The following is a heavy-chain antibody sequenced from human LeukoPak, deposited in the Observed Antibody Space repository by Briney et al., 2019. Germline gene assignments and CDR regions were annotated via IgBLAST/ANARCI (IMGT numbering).Heavy chain of an antibody. V-gene: IGHV4-34*01. D-gene: IGHD2-2*01. CDR1: GGSFSGYY. CDR2: INHSGST. CDR3: ARGPPVGYCSSTSCRDPKRSAFDI. J-gene: IGHJ3*02. Sequence: SETLSLTCAVYGGSFSGYYWSWLRQPPRKGLNWLGEINHSGSTNYKPSLKSRVTISVDTSKNQFSLKLSSVTAADTAVYYCARGPPVGYCSSTSCRDPKRSAFDIWGQGTMVTVSS.